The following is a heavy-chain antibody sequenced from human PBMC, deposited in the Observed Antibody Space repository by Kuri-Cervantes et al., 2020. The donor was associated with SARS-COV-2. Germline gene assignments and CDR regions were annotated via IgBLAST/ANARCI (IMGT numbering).Heavy chain of an antibody. V-gene: IGHV1-69*13. CDR3: ASLGDAGDLSPPFDY. J-gene: IGHJ4*02. Sequence: SVKVSCKASGGTFSSYAVSWVRQAPGQGLEWMGGIIPIFGTANYAQKFQGRVTITADESTSTAYMELSSLRSEDTAVYYCASLGDAGDLSPPFDYWGQGTLVTVSS. CDR1: GGTFSSYA. CDR2: IIPIFGTA. D-gene: IGHD3-16*01.